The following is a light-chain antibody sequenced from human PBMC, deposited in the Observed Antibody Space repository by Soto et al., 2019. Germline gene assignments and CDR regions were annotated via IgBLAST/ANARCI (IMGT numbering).Light chain of an antibody. V-gene: IGKV3-20*01. CDR2: GAS. Sequence: EIVLTQSPGTLSLSPGERATLSCRASQTVSSNFLAWFQQKPGQAPRFVIYGASSRATGIPDRFSGSGSGIDFTLTISRLEPEDFAVYYCQQYGSSPLTFGGGTKVEIK. CDR1: QTVSSNF. CDR3: QQYGSSPLT. J-gene: IGKJ4*01.